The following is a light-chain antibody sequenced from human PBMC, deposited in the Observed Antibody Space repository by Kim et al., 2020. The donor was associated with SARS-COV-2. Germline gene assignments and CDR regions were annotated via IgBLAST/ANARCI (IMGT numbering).Light chain of an antibody. CDR3: QQYYSTPYT. Sequence: RATINCKSSQGVLYSSNTQNYLAWYQHKPGQPPKLLIYWASTREYGVPDRFSGSGSGTDFTLTISSLQAEDVAVYYCQQYYSTPYTFGQGTKLEI. J-gene: IGKJ2*01. CDR2: WAS. CDR1: QGVLYSSNTQNY. V-gene: IGKV4-1*01.